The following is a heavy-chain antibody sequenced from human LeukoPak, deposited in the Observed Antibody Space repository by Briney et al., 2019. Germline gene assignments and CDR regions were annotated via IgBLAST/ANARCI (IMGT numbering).Heavy chain of an antibody. J-gene: IGHJ3*02. V-gene: IGHV1-46*01. Sequence: ASVKVSCKASGYTFTSYYMHWVRQAPGQGLEWMGIINPSGGSTSYAQKFQGRVTMTRDTSTSTVYMELRSLRSDDTAVYYCARDRYGRGSPRGYAFDIWGQGTMVTVSS. D-gene: IGHD1-26*01. CDR2: INPSGGST. CDR1: GYTFTSYY. CDR3: ARDRYGRGSPRGYAFDI.